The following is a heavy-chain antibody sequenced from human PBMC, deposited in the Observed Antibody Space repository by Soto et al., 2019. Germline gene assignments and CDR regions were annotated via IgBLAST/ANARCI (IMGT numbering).Heavy chain of an antibody. J-gene: IGHJ4*02. V-gene: IGHV5-51*01. CDR3: ARQAHYYDSSGSSFDY. CDR2: IYPGDSDT. CDR1: GFSFTHYW. Sequence: GESLKISCRGSGFSFTHYWINWVRQMPGKGLEWMGIIYPGDSDTRYSPSFQGQVTISADKSISTAYLQWSSLKASDTAMYYCARQAHYYDSSGSSFDYWGQGTLVTVSS. D-gene: IGHD3-22*01.